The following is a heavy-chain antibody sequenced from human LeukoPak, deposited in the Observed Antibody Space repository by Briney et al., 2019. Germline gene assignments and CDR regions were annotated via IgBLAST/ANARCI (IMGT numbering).Heavy chain of an antibody. CDR3: ARGNWNDGDYYYYYMDV. D-gene: IGHD1-1*01. J-gene: IGHJ6*03. CDR1: GGSISSGSYY. Sequence: PSETLSLTCTVSGGSISSGSYYWSWIRQPAGKGLEWIGRIYTSGSTNYNPSLKSRVTMSVDTSKNQFSLKLSSVTAADTAVYYCARGNWNDGDYYYYYMDVWGKGTTVTVSS. V-gene: IGHV4-61*02. CDR2: IYTSGST.